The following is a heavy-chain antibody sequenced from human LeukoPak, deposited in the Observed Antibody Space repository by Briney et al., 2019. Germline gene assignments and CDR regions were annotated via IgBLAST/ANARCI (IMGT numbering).Heavy chain of an antibody. CDR3: ARVAAVAFDI. CDR2: IYYSGST. CDR1: GGSISSHY. V-gene: IGHV4-59*11. J-gene: IGHJ3*02. D-gene: IGHD6-13*01. Sequence: SETLSLTCTVSGGSISSHYWSWIRQPPGKGLEWIGYIYYSGSTNYNPSLKSRVTISVDTSKNQFSLKLSSVTAADTAAYYCARVAAVAFDIWGQGTMVTVSS.